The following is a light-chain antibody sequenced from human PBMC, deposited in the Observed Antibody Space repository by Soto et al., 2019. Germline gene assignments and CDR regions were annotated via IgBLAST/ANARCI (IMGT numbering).Light chain of an antibody. CDR2: EAS. CDR1: QSVSNS. Sequence: IVVPQSLGTVSLSPGERATLSCRASQSVSNSLAWYQQKPGQAPRLLIYEASNTATGIPARFSGSGSGTDFTLTISRLEPEDFAVYYCQQYVSSPFTFGPGTKVD. CDR3: QQYVSSPFT. V-gene: IGKV3-20*01. J-gene: IGKJ3*01.